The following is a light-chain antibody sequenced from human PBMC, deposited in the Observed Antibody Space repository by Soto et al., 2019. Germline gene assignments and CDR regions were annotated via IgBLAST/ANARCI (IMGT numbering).Light chain of an antibody. V-gene: IGLV2-14*01. Sequence: QSALTQPASVSGSPGQTITISCTGTSSDVGGYNYVSWYQQHPGKAPKLMIYEVSYRPSGVSNRFSGSKSGNTASLTISGLQAEDEADYYGSSYTSSTSLGVFGTGTKVTVL. CDR3: SSYTSSTSLGV. CDR2: EVS. J-gene: IGLJ1*01. CDR1: SSDVGGYNY.